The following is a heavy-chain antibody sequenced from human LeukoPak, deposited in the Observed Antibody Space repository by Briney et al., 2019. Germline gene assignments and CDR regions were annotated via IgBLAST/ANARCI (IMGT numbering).Heavy chain of an antibody. CDR1: GFTFSSYT. V-gene: IGHV3-23*01. CDR2: ISGSGGST. J-gene: IGHJ4*02. CDR3: AKDPARVWFGELL. D-gene: IGHD3-10*01. Sequence: GGSLRLSCAASGFTFSSYTMSWVRQAPGKGLEWVSAISGSGGSTYYADSVKGRFTISRDNSKNTLYLQMNSLRAEDTAVYYCAKDPARVWFGELLRGQGTLVTVSS.